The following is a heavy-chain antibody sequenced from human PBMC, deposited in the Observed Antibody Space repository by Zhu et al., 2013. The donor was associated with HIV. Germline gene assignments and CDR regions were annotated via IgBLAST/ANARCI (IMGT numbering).Heavy chain of an antibody. Sequence: QVHLIQSGAEVRKPGASVKVSCKASGYPFTGNYLHWVRQAPGQGLEWMGSINPHSGGTNHAQKFQDRVTMTRETSISTAYMELSSLRSDDTAVYYCARIPDTVSTTVLYKSRLTGYYYDKWGQGTLLTVSS. V-gene: IGHV1-2*02. J-gene: IGHJ4*02. CDR2: INPHSGGT. D-gene: IGHD3-9*01. CDR3: ARIPDTVSTTVLYKSRLTGYYYDK. CDR1: GYPFTGNY.